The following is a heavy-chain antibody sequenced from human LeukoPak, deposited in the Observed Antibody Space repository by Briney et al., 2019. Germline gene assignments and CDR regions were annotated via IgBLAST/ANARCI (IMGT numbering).Heavy chain of an antibody. CDR2: IYSGGST. CDR3: ARKYASGTYPLDY. J-gene: IGHJ4*02. D-gene: IGHD3-10*01. V-gene: IGHV3-66*01. Sequence: GSLRLSCAASGFAVSSNYMSWVRQAPGKGLEWVSVIYSGGSTYYADSVKGRFTISRDNSKNALYLQINNLRVEDTAVYYCARKYASGTYPLDYWGQGTLVTVSS. CDR1: GFAVSSNY.